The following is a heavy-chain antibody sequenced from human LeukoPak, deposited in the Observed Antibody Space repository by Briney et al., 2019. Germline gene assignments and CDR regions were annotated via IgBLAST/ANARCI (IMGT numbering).Heavy chain of an antibody. Sequence: SETLSLTCTVSGGSVSSISYYWNWIRQPAGKGLEWIGRIYTSGSTNYNPSLKSRVTISVDTSKNQFSLKLSSVTAADSAVYYCAGCSGGTCLVVAAFDIWGQGTMVTVSS. CDR3: AGCSGGTCLVVAAFDI. D-gene: IGHD2-15*01. J-gene: IGHJ3*02. CDR2: IYTSGST. V-gene: IGHV4-61*02. CDR1: GGSVSSISYY.